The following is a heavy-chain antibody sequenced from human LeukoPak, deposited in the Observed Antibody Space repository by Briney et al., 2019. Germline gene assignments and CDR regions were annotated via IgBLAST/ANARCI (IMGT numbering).Heavy chain of an antibody. J-gene: IGHJ4*02. CDR1: GGSISSGDYY. Sequence: SETLSLTCTVSGGSISSGDYYWRWIRQPPGKGLEWIGYIYYSGSTYYNPSLKGRVTISVDTSKNQFSLKLSSVTAADTAVYYCARAGLQTTYYFDYWGQGTLVTVSS. CDR2: IYYSGST. V-gene: IGHV4-30-4*08. D-gene: IGHD4-11*01. CDR3: ARAGLQTTYYFDY.